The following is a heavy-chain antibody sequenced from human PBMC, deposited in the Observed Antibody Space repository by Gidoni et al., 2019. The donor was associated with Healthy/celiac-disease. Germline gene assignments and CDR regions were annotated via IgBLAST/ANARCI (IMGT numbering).Heavy chain of an antibody. J-gene: IGHJ3*02. Sequence: EVQLVESGGGLVQPGRSLRLSCAASGFTFDDYARHWVRQAPGKGLECVSGISWNSGSIGYADSVKGRFTISRDNAKNSLYLQMNSLRAEDTALYYCAKEMGYCISTSCYRMNAFDIWGQGTMVTVSS. CDR3: AKEMGYCISTSCYRMNAFDI. CDR1: GFTFDDYA. CDR2: ISWNSGSI. V-gene: IGHV3-9*01. D-gene: IGHD2-2*02.